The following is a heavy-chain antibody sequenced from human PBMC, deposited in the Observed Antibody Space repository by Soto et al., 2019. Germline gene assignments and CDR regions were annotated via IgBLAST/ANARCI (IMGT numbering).Heavy chain of an antibody. V-gene: IGHV4-59*01. D-gene: IGHD2-21*02. CDR3: ARDLWGYCGTDCYPLDV. Sequence: SETLSLTCTVSGGSISGYYWSWIRQPPGKGLEWIGYMYNTGSNIYNPSFKSRGTISVDTSKNQFSLKLNSVTAADTAVYYCARDLWGYCGTDCYPLDVWGQGTTVTVS. CDR2: MYNTGSN. CDR1: GGSISGYY. J-gene: IGHJ6*02.